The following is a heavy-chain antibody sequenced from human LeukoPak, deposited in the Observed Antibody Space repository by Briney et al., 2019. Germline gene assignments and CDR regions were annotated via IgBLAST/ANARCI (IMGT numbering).Heavy chain of an antibody. D-gene: IGHD3-22*01. CDR1: GFTFSNYG. CDR2: IGTAGDT. CDR3: ARDRGGSSGLDY. V-gene: IGHV3-13*01. Sequence: GALRPSCAASGFTFSNYGMDWVRPATGKRLELVSAIGTAGDTYYPGSVKGRFTISRENAKNSSYLQMNSLRAGDTAVYYCARDRGGSSGLDYWGQGTLVTVSS. J-gene: IGHJ4*02.